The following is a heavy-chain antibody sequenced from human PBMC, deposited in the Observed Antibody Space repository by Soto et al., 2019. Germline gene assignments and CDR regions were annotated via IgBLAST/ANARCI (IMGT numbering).Heavy chain of an antibody. V-gene: IGHV4-30-2*01. J-gene: IGHJ5*02. D-gene: IGHD2-15*01. Sequence: SETLSLTCDVSGDTISTGGYTWAWIRQPPGKALEWIGHTYHSGNPYYNPSLKSRVIISVDRSKNQFSLKVRSVTAADTAVYYCARRVTVASTPAWFDPWGQGIPVTSPQ. CDR3: ARRVTVASTPAWFDP. CDR1: GDTISTGGYT. CDR2: TYHSGNP.